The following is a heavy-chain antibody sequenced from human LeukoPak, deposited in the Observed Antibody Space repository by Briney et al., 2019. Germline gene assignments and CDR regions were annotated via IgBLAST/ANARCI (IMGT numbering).Heavy chain of an antibody. CDR1: GYTFTGYY. CDR3: ARDPRFGEFNNAFDI. J-gene: IGHJ3*02. V-gene: IGHV1-69*13. Sequence: SVKVSCKASGYTFTGYYMHWVRQAPGQGLEWMGWIIPIFVSANYAQKFQGRVTIIADESTSTAYMELSSLRSEDTAVYYCARDPRFGEFNNAFDIWGQGTMVTVSS. D-gene: IGHD3-10*02. CDR2: IIPIFVSA.